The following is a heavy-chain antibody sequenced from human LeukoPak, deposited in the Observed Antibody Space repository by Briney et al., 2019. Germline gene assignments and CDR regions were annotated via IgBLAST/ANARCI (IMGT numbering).Heavy chain of an antibody. V-gene: IGHV4-34*01. J-gene: IGHJ4*02. D-gene: IGHD7-27*01. Sequence: SETLSLTCAVYGGSFSGYYWSWIRQPPGNRLEWIGEINHSGSTNYTPSLKSRVSISVDTSKSQFSMKLSSVTAADTAVYYCARALTGRGYYFDYWGQGTLVTVSS. CDR2: INHSGST. CDR1: GGSFSGYY. CDR3: ARALTGRGYYFDY.